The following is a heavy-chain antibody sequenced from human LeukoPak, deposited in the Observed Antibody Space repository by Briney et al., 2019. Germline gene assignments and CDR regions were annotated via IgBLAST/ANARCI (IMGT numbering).Heavy chain of an antibody. D-gene: IGHD3-9*01. V-gene: IGHV1-69*13. CDR2: IIPIFDTA. CDR3: ARDLLGSATSYSSGAWDY. Sequence: SVKVSCKASGGTFSSYAISWVRQAPRQGLEWMGGIIPIFDTADNAQKFQGRLTITADESTSTAYMELSSLRAEDTAVYYCARDLLGSATSYSSGAWDYWGQGTLVTVSP. CDR1: GGTFSSYA. J-gene: IGHJ4*02.